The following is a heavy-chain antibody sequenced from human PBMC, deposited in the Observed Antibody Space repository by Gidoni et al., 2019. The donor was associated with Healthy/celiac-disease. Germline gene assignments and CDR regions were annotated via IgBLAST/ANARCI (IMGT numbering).Heavy chain of an antibody. CDR2: IYYSGST. Sequence: QLQLQESGPGLVKPSETLSLTCTVSGGSISRRRYYWGWIRQPPGKGRDWIGSIYYSGSTYYNPSLKSRGTISVDTSKNQFSLKLSAVTAADTAVYYCARDGDYDFGRGRGNWFDPWGQGTLVTVSS. CDR3: ARDGDYDFGRGRGNWFDP. D-gene: IGHD3-3*01. J-gene: IGHJ5*02. V-gene: IGHV4-39*07. CDR1: GGSISRRRYY.